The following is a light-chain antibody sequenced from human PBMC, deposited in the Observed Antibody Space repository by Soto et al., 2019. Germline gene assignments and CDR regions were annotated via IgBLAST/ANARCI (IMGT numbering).Light chain of an antibody. CDR3: QQYGSSPRS. CDR2: GAS. Sequence: EIVLTQSPGTLSLSPGERATLSCRASQSVSSGYLAWYQQKPGQAPRLLIYGASSRATGIPDRFSGSGSRTDFTLTISRREPEDFAVYYCQQYGSSPRSFGQGTKVEIK. J-gene: IGKJ1*01. V-gene: IGKV3-20*01. CDR1: QSVSSGY.